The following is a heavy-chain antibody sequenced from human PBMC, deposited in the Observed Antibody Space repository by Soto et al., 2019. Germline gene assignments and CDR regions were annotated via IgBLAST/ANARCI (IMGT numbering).Heavy chain of an antibody. D-gene: IGHD5-12*01. CDR1: GGTFSSYA. J-gene: IGHJ6*02. CDR3: ASSVAKYYYYGMDV. V-gene: IGHV1-69*12. CDR2: IIPIFGTA. Sequence: QVQLVQSGAEVKKPGSSVKVSCKASGGTFSSYAISWVRQAPGQGLEWMGGIIPIFGTANYAQKCQGRVTITADESTSTAYMGLSSLRSEGTAVYYCASSVAKYYYYGMDVWGQGATVTLSS.